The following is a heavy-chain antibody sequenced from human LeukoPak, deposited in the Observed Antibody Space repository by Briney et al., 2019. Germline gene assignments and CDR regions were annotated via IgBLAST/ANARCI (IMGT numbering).Heavy chain of an antibody. CDR3: ARLYCSGGYCPGGPFDY. Sequence: ASVKVSCKASGYTFTSYGISWVRQAPGQGLESMGWISGYNGNTNYAQKFQGRVTMTTDTSTTTAYMEVRSLRSDDTAVYYCARLYCSGGYCPGGPFDYWGQGTLVTVSS. D-gene: IGHD2-15*01. CDR1: GYTFTSYG. V-gene: IGHV1-18*01. CDR2: ISGYNGNT. J-gene: IGHJ4*02.